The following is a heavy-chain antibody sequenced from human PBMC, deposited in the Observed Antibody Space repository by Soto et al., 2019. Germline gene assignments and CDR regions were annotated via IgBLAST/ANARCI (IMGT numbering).Heavy chain of an antibody. D-gene: IGHD5-12*01. CDR3: SRDGEGYRGYDGGGYYGMDV. CDR1: GYTFTSYG. J-gene: IGHJ6*02. Sequence: QVQLVQSGAEVKKPGASVKVSCKASGYTFTSYGISWVRQAPGQGLEWMGWISAYNGNTNYAQKLQGRVTMTTDTSKSTAYMELRSLRSDDTAVYYCSRDGEGYRGYDGGGYYGMDVWGQGTTVTVSS. V-gene: IGHV1-18*01. CDR2: ISAYNGNT.